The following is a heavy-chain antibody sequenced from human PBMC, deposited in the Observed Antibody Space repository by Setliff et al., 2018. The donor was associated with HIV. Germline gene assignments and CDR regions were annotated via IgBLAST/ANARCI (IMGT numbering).Heavy chain of an antibody. CDR2: IYTSGST. Sequence: SETLSPTCTVSGGSISSGSYYWSWIRQPAGKGLEWIGHIYTSGSTNYNPSLKSRVTISVHTSKNQFSLKLSSVTAADTAVYYCARSRESSGYYRDYYYYLDVWGKGTTVTVSS. J-gene: IGHJ6*03. CDR1: GGSISSGSYY. V-gene: IGHV4-61*09. D-gene: IGHD6-19*01. CDR3: ARSRESSGYYRDYYYYLDV.